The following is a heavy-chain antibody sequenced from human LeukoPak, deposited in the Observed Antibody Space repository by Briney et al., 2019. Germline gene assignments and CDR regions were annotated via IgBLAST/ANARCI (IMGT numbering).Heavy chain of an antibody. Sequence: GGSLRCSSAASGFTCDDYALLWVRPAPGKGLEWVSLPSGDGGSTYYADSVKGRFTISRDNSKNSLYLQMNSLRTDDTALYYCAKDYSDYGDSRFDYWGQGTLVTVSS. CDR2: PSGDGGST. D-gene: IGHD4-17*01. J-gene: IGHJ4*02. V-gene: IGHV3-43*02. CDR1: GFTCDDYA. CDR3: AKDYSDYGDSRFDY.